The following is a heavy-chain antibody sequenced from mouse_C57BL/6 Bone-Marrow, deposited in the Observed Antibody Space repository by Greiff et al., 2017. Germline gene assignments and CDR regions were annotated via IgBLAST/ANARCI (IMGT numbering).Heavy chain of an antibody. CDR1: GYTFTDYY. V-gene: IGHV1-76*01. D-gene: IGHD2-4*01. Sequence: VQLQQSGAELVRPGASVKLSCKASGYTFTDYYINWVKQRPGQGLEWIARIYPGSGNTYYNEKFKGKATLTAEKSSSTAYMQLSSLTSEDSAVYVCARPPIYYDYDCWYFDVWGTGTTVTVSS. J-gene: IGHJ1*03. CDR3: ARPPIYYDYDCWYFDV. CDR2: IYPGSGNT.